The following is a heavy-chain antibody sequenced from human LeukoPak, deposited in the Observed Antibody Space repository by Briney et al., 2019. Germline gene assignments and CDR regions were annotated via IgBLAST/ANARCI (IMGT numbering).Heavy chain of an antibody. CDR1: GDSVSSNTAA. V-gene: IGHV6-1*01. CDR2: TYYRSKWSY. J-gene: IGHJ4*02. Sequence: SQTLSLTCAISGDSVSSNTAAWYWIRQSPSRGLEWLGRTYYRSKWSYQYAVSVRSRITINADTSKNHFSLQLNSVTPDDTAVYYCARDPSGDQGLDSWGQGTPVTVSS. CDR3: ARDPSGDQGLDS. D-gene: IGHD3-10*01.